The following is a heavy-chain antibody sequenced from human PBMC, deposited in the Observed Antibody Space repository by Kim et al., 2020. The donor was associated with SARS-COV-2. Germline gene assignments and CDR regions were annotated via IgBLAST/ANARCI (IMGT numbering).Heavy chain of an antibody. Sequence: ASVKVSCKASGYTFTSYYMHWVRQAPGQGLEWMGIINPSGGSTSYAQKFQGRVTMTRDTSTSTVYMELSSLRSEDTAVYYCARDLRAPQRGYGRFDYWGQGTPVTVS. CDR1: GYTFTSYY. D-gene: IGHD5-12*01. V-gene: IGHV1-46*01. CDR3: ARDLRAPQRGYGRFDY. CDR2: INPSGGST. J-gene: IGHJ4*02.